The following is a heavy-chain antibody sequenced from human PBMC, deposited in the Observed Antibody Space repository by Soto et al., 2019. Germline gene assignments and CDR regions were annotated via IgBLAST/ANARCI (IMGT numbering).Heavy chain of an antibody. CDR2: ISSNGGST. Sequence: GGSLRLSCAASGFTFSSYAMHWVRQAPGKGLEYVSAISSNGGSTYYANSVKGRFTISRDNSKNTLYLQMGSLRAEDMAVYYCARSGGDYYMDVWGKGTTVTVSS. CDR1: GFTFSSYA. J-gene: IGHJ6*03. D-gene: IGHD1-26*01. V-gene: IGHV3-64*01. CDR3: ARSGGDYYMDV.